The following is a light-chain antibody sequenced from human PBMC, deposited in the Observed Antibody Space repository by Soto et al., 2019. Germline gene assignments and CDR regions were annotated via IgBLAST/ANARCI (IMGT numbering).Light chain of an antibody. CDR1: SSDVGGYNY. CDR3: SSYISSSTLNV. CDR2: DVS. V-gene: IGLV2-14*01. Sequence: QSVLTQPASVSVSPGQSITISCTGTSSDVGGYNYVSWYQQHPGKAPKLMIYDVSKRPSGVSNRFSGSKSGNTASLTISGLQAEDEADYYCSSYISSSTLNVFGTGTKVTVL. J-gene: IGLJ1*01.